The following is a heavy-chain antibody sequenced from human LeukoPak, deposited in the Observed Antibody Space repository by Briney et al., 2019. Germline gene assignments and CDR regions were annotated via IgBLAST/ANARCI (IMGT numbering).Heavy chain of an antibody. CDR3: ARDSGQYASGAAAYFDY. J-gene: IGHJ4*02. CDR1: GGTFSTYV. V-gene: IGHV1-69*13. Sequence: SVKVSCKAPGGTFSTYVISWVRQAPGQGLEWMGGVIPIFGTTNYAQKFQGRVTITADESTSTTYMELSSLRSEDTAVYYCARDSGQYASGAAAYFDYWGQGTLVTVSS. D-gene: IGHD3-10*01. CDR2: VIPIFGTT.